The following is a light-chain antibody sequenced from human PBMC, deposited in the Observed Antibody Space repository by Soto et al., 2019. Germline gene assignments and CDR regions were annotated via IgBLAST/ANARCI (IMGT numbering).Light chain of an antibody. J-gene: IGLJ2*01. V-gene: IGLV8-61*01. Sequence: QTVVTQEPSFSVSPGGTVPLTCGLTSASVSTTYYPSWYQQTPGQAPRTLIYSTNIRSSGVPDRFSGSILGNKAALTITGAQADDESDYHCMLYMGGGLVVFGGGTKLTVL. CDR2: STN. CDR1: SASVSTTYY. CDR3: MLYMGGGLVV.